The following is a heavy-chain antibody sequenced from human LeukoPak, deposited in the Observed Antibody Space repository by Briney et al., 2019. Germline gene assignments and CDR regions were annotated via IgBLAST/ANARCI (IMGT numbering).Heavy chain of an antibody. J-gene: IGHJ4*02. V-gene: IGHV5-10-1*01. Sequence: GESLKISCKGSGYSFTRYWISWVRQMPGKGLEWMGTIDPSDSYTKYSPAFQGHVTISADKPTSTAYLQWSSLKASDTAIYYCARQGSGWSFDYWGQGTLVTVSS. CDR3: ARQGSGWSFDY. CDR2: IDPSDSYT. CDR1: GYSFTRYW. D-gene: IGHD6-19*01.